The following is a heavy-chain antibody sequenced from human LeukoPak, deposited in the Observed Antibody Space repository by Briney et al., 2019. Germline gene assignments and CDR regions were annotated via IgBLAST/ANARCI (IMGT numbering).Heavy chain of an antibody. V-gene: IGHV1-2*02. CDR1: GYTFTGYY. CDR3: ARGEMITFGGVIVIIPFDI. D-gene: IGHD3-16*02. Sequence: GASVKVSCKTSGYTFTGYYIQWVRQAPGQGLEWMGYINPDSGGTNYAQEFQGRVTMTRDTSISTAYMELNRLRSDDTAVYYRARGEMITFGGVIVIIPFDIWGQGTMVTVS. J-gene: IGHJ3*02. CDR2: INPDSGGT.